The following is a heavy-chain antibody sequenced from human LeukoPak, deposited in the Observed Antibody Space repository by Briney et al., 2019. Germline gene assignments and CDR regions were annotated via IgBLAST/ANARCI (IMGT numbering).Heavy chain of an antibody. CDR3: AKSVYCGGDCYCYDH. J-gene: IGHJ4*02. D-gene: IGHD2-21*02. Sequence: GGSLRLSCAASGFTFGSHAMSWVRQAPGKGLEWVSSISGSGVTTYYADSVKGRFTISRDNSRNTLYVLMNSLRADDTAVYYCAKSVYCGGDCYCYDHGGQEILATVSS. V-gene: IGHV3-23*01. CDR1: GFTFGSHA. CDR2: ISGSGVTT.